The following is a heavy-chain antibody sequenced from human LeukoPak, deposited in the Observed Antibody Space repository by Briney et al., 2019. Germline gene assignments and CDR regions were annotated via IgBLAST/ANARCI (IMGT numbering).Heavy chain of an antibody. J-gene: IGHJ4*02. V-gene: IGHV4-59*01. Sequence: SETLSLTCTVSGGSINNYYWTWIRQAPGKGLEWIGYISDIGRTNCNPSLKSRVTISVDTSKNQFSLKLTSVTAADTAVYYCAKNQLGSGWHSSAYWGQGTLVTVSS. CDR2: ISDIGRT. CDR3: AKNQLGSGWHSSAY. CDR1: GGSINNYY. D-gene: IGHD6-19*01.